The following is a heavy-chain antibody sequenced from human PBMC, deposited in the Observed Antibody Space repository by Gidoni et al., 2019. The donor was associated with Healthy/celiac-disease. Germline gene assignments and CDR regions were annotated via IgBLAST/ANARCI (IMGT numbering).Heavy chain of an antibody. CDR3: ARVGYSYGRMYYFDY. V-gene: IGHV4-4*02. CDR2: IYHSGST. Sequence: QVQLQESGPGLVKPSGTLSLTCAVSGGSISSSNWWSWVRQPPGKGLEWIGEIYHSGSTKYNPSLKRRVTISVDKSKNQFSLKLSSVTAADTAVYYCARVGYSYGRMYYFDYWGQGTLVTVSS. D-gene: IGHD5-18*01. CDR1: GGSISSSNW. J-gene: IGHJ4*02.